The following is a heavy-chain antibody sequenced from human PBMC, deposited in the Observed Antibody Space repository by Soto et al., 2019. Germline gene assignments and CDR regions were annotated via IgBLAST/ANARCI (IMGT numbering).Heavy chain of an antibody. D-gene: IGHD3-16*02. Sequence: GGSLRLSCAASGFTVSSNYMSWVRQATGKGLEWVSVIYSGGSTYYADSVKGRFTISRDNSKNTLYLQMNSLRAEDTAVYYCARANSGVLYDYIWGSYRAGDAFDIWGQGTMVTVSS. CDR2: IYSGGST. CDR3: ARANSGVLYDYIWGSYRAGDAFDI. J-gene: IGHJ3*02. CDR1: GFTVSSNY. V-gene: IGHV3-66*01.